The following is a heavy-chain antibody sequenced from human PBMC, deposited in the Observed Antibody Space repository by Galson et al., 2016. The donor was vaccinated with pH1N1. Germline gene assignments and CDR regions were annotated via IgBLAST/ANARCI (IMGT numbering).Heavy chain of an antibody. CDR2: IIPIFGTA. D-gene: IGHD7-27*01. J-gene: IGHJ4*02. CDR3: ARTEVTGERIVFDY. CDR1: GGTFSSYA. Sequence: SVKVSCKASGGTFSSYAISWVRQAPGQGLDWMGGIIPIFGTANYAQKFQGRVTSTADESTSRAYMELSSLRSEDTAVYYCARTEVTGERIVFDYWGQGTLVTVSS. V-gene: IGHV1-69*13.